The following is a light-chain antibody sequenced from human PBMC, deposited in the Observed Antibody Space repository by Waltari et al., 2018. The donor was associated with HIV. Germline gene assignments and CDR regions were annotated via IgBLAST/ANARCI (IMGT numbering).Light chain of an antibody. CDR3: QQCGSSVPYT. Sequence: ELVLTQSPGTLSLSPGERATLSCRASQNINNNDLAWYQQQPGQAPRLVIYGASSRATGIPDRVSGSGSGTDFTLTISRLEAEDCAVDYGQQCGSSVPYTFGQGTKLEI. CDR1: QNINNND. V-gene: IGKV3-20*01. J-gene: IGKJ2*01. CDR2: GAS.